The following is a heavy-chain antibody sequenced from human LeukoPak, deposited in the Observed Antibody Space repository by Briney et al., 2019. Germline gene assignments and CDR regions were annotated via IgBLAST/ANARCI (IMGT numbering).Heavy chain of an antibody. CDR3: ARGSFHYGSGSYYNLIDY. CDR2: IYHSGST. V-gene: IGHV4-4*02. D-gene: IGHD3-10*01. Sequence: SETLSLTCAVSGGSISSSNWWSWVRQPPGKGLEWIGEIYHSGSTNYNPSLKSRVTISVDKSKNQFSLKLSSVTAADTAVYYCARGSFHYGSGSYYNLIDYWGQGTLVTVSS. J-gene: IGHJ4*02. CDR1: GGSISSSNW.